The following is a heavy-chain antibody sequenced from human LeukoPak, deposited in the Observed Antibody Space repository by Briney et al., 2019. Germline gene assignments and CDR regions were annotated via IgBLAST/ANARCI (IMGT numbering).Heavy chain of an antibody. D-gene: IGHD4-17*01. CDR2: INPNSGGT. V-gene: IGHV1-2*02. J-gene: IGHJ5*02. CDR1: GYTFTGYY. CDR3: ANSPMGYGDPFRWFDP. Sequence: ASVKVSCKASGYTFTGYYMHWVRQAPGQGLEWMGWINPNSGGTNYAQKFQGRVTMTRDTSISTAHMELSRLRSDDTAVYYCANSPMGYGDPFRWFDPWGQGTLVTVSS.